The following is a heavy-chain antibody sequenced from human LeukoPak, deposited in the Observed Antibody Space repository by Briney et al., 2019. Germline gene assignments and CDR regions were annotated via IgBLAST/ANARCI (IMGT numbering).Heavy chain of an antibody. CDR3: ARFAYCGGHCWYYFDY. J-gene: IGHJ4*02. D-gene: IGHD2-21*02. CDR2: ITQSGST. CDR1: GGSFSGYY. Sequence: SETLSLTCAVYGGSFSGYYWNWIRQSPGKGLEWIGEITQSGSTNYNPSLKSRVTISEDTSQNQFSLKLRSVTAADTAVYYCARFAYCGGHCWYYFDYWGQGSLVTVSS. V-gene: IGHV4-34*01.